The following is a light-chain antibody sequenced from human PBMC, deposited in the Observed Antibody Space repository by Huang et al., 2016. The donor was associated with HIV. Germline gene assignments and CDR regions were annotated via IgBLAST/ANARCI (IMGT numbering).Light chain of an antibody. Sequence: VMTQSPATLSVSPGERATLSCRASQSVSSNFAWYQHKPGQAPSRLIFGASTRATGVPARFSGSVSGTEFTLTISSLQSVDFAVYYCQQYNNWLTWTFGQGTKVEIK. CDR2: GAS. CDR3: QQYNNWLTWT. V-gene: IGKV3-15*01. J-gene: IGKJ1*01. CDR1: QSVSSN.